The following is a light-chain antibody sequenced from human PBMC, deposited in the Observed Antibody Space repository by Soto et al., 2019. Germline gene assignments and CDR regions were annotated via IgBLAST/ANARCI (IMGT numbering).Light chain of an antibody. CDR2: GAS. CDR1: QSVSSSY. V-gene: IGKV3-20*01. J-gene: IGKJ1*01. Sequence: EIVLTQSPGTLSLSPGERATLSGRASQSVSSSYLAWYQQKPGQAPRLLIYGASSRATGIPDRFSGSGSGTDFTLTISRLEPEDFAVYYCQQYGSSPWTFGQGTKVDIK. CDR3: QQYGSSPWT.